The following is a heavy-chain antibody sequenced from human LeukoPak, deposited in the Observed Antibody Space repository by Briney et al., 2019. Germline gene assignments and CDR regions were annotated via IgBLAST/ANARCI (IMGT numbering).Heavy chain of an antibody. CDR3: ARSWRDRRDCYKFFNY. V-gene: IGHV1-2*02. J-gene: IGHJ4*02. CDR1: GYTFTGYY. CDR2: INPNRGGT. Sequence: ASVKDSCKASGYTFTGYYIHGVRQAPGQGLEWMGLINPNRGGTNYAQKFQGRVTMTRDTSISTAYMELSRLGSDDPAVYYCARSWRDRRDCYKFFNYWGQGALAADSS. D-gene: IGHD5-24*01.